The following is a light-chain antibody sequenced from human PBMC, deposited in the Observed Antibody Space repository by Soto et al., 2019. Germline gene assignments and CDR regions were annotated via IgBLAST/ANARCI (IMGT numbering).Light chain of an antibody. Sequence: EIVLTQSPGTLSLSPGERATLSCRASQSVSSSYLAWYQQKPGQAPRHLIYGASSRATGIPDRFSCSASGTDFPLTISRLEPEEFAVYYCQQHGSSPPITFGQGTRLEIK. CDR3: QQHGSSPPIT. CDR2: GAS. V-gene: IGKV3-20*01. J-gene: IGKJ5*01. CDR1: QSVSSSY.